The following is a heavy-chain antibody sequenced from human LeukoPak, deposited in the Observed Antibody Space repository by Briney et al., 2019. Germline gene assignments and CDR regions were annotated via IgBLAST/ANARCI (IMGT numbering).Heavy chain of an antibody. CDR1: GYTFTSYD. D-gene: IGHD2-15*01. V-gene: IGHV1-8*01. CDR2: MNPNSGNT. CDR3: ARGTRGTLGYCSGGSCYSFFY. Sequence: ASVKVSCKASGYTFTSYDINWVRQATGQGLEWMGWMNPNSGNTGYAQKFQARVTMTRNTSISTAYMELSSLRSEDTAVYYCARGTRGTLGYCSGGSCYSFFYWGRGTLVTVSS. J-gene: IGHJ4*02.